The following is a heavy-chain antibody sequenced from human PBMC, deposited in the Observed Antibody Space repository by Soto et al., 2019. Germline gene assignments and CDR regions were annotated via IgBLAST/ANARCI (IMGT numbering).Heavy chain of an antibody. D-gene: IGHD1-26*01. CDR1: GCSISNSNL. Sequence: PSETPSLTCAVFGCSISNSNLWPWVRQPPGTGLDWIGEIFHSGSTNYHSSLMGRVTISVDKANNQFSLKLSSVTAADTAVYYCAHRPIVGAAIWGQGTLVTVYS. J-gene: IGHJ4*02. CDR3: AHRPIVGAAI. V-gene: IGHV4-4*02. CDR2: IFHSGST.